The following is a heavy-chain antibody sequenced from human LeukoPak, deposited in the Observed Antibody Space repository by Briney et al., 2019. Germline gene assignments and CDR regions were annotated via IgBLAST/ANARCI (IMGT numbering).Heavy chain of an antibody. CDR1: GFTLSSYS. CDR2: IRSSSNTI. D-gene: IGHD2-21*02. V-gene: IGHV3-48*02. CDR3: ARAVTVVTRGGLVFDY. Sequence: GGSLRLSWAASGFTLSSYSMNWVRQAPGKGREWVSYIRSSSNTIYYADSVKGRFTISRDNAKSSLFLQTNSLRHEDTSVYYCARAVTVVTRGGLVFDYWGQGTLVTVSS. J-gene: IGHJ4*02.